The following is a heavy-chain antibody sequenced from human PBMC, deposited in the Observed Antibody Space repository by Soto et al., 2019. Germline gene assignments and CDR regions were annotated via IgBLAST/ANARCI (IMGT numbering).Heavy chain of an antibody. CDR2: IDSDDGTT. Sequence: GRSLRLSCTASGFDFGDYYMSWIRQAPGKGLEWVSYIDSDDGTTYYTDSVKGRFTISRDNAKNSLYLQMNSLRVEDTALYYCVRPYYSSIWFPLGRWGKGTLLTASS. CDR3: VRPYYSSIWFPLGR. V-gene: IGHV3-11*01. J-gene: IGHJ4*02. D-gene: IGHD2-2*01. CDR1: GFDFGDYY.